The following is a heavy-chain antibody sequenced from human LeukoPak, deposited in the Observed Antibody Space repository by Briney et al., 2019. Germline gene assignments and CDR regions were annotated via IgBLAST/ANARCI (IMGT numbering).Heavy chain of an antibody. J-gene: IGHJ5*02. CDR3: ARALGGNWFDP. CDR1: GYSISTGYY. CDR2: FYHGGST. Sequence: SETLSLTCTVSGYSISTGYYWGWIRRPPGKGLEWIGSFYHGGSTFYNPSLKSRVTISVDTSKNQFSLKLTSVTAADTAVYYCARALGGNWFDPWGQGTLVTVSS. V-gene: IGHV4-38-2*02.